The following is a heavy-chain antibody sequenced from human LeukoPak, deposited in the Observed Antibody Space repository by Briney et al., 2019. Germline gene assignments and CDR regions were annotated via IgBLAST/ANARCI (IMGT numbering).Heavy chain of an antibody. Sequence: SETLSLTCTVSGGSISSGSHHWNWIRQPAGKGLDWIGRIYTSRSTNYNPSLKIRVTITLDTSKNQFYLKLSSVTAADTAIYYCARGSAINAFDIWRQGTMVTVSS. CDR1: GGSISSGSHH. J-gene: IGHJ3*02. CDR2: IYTSRST. V-gene: IGHV4-61*02. CDR3: ARGSAINAFDI.